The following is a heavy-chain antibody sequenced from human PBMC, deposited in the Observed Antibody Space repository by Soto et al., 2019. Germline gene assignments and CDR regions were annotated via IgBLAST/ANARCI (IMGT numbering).Heavy chain of an antibody. Sequence: GGSLRLSCAASGFTFSSYAMSWVRQAPGKGLEWVSAISGSGGSTYYADSVKGRFTISRDNSKNTLYLQMNSLRAEDTAVYYCAKDRLRLLWFGDSKLYWGQGTLVTVSS. CDR1: GFTFSSYA. D-gene: IGHD3-10*01. J-gene: IGHJ4*02. CDR3: AKDRLRLLWFGDSKLY. CDR2: ISGSGGST. V-gene: IGHV3-23*01.